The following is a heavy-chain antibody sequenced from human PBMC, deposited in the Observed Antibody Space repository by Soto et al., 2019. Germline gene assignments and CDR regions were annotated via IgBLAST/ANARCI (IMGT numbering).Heavy chain of an antibody. Sequence: SETLSLTCAVYGGSFSGYYWSWIRQPPGKGLEWIGEINHSGSTNYNPSLKSRVTISVDTSKNQFSLKLSSVTAADTAVYYCARDHSGNDYWGQGTLVTVSS. CDR3: ARDHSGNDY. D-gene: IGHD3-10*01. J-gene: IGHJ4*02. CDR1: GGSFSGYY. CDR2: INHSGST. V-gene: IGHV4-34*01.